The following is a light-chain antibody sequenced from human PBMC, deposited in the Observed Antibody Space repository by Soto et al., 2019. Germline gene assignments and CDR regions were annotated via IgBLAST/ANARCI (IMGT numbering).Light chain of an antibody. J-gene: IGKJ1*01. Sequence: DIQMTQSASSLSASVGDRVTITCGASQSVNTYLHWYQQKEGQAPKLLIYAASNLQSGVPSRFSGRGSGTDFTLTVESLQTEDFATYYCQQGYSNPWTFGQGTKVDIK. CDR1: QSVNTY. V-gene: IGKV1-39*01. CDR2: AAS. CDR3: QQGYSNPWT.